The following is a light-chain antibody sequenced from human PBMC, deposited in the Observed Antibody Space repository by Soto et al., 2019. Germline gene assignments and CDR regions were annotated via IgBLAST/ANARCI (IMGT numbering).Light chain of an antibody. CDR1: QSVSSN. CDR2: GAS. Sequence: EIVMTQSPSTLSVSPWERATLSCRASQSVSSNLAWYQQKPGQAPRLLIYGASTRATGIPARFSGSGSGTDFTLTISRLEPEDFAVYYCQQYGSSGTFGQGTKVDI. J-gene: IGKJ1*01. CDR3: QQYGSSGT. V-gene: IGKV3-15*01.